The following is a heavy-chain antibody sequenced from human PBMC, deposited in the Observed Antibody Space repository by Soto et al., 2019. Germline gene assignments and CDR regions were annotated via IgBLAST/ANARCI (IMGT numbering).Heavy chain of an antibody. V-gene: IGHV4-30-2*01. CDR3: ARSVDSITVYGWDV. CDR1: GVSISRGYYS. J-gene: IGHJ6*02. CDR2: IFHGGNT. D-gene: IGHD3-22*01. Sequence: QLQLQESGSGLVKPSQTLSLTCVVSGVSISRGYYSWSWIRPPPGKALEWIGHIFHGGNTFYYPSLKSRVFISEDDSNNTFTLTLSSVTAADTAVYFCARSVDSITVYGWDVWGQGTT.